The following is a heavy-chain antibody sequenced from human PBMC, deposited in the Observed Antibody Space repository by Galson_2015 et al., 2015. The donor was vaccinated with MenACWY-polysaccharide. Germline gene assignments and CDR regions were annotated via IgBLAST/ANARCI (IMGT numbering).Heavy chain of an antibody. J-gene: IGHJ3*02. CDR1: GSKFRGFG. Sequence: SLRLSCAASGSKFRGFGMHWVRQAPGKGLEWVAVIQYDGSQKQYTDSVRGRFSISRDNSKNTLYLEMNSLRAEDTALYYCAREGSRIVFHAFDIWGQGTMVIVSS. D-gene: IGHD3-10*02. CDR3: AREGSRIVFHAFDI. V-gene: IGHV3-33*01. CDR2: IQYDGSQK.